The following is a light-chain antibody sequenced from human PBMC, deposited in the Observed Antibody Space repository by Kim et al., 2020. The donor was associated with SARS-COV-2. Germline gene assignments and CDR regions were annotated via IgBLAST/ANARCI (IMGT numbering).Light chain of an antibody. V-gene: IGKV3-20*01. CDR2: GAS. CDR1: QSVSSSY. J-gene: IGKJ1*01. CDR3: QQYGSSPQT. Sequence: PGERAATSCRASQSVSSSYLAWYQQKPGQAPRLLIYGASSRATGIPDRFSGSGSGTDFTLTISRLEPEDFAVYYCQQYGSSPQTFGQGTKVDIK.